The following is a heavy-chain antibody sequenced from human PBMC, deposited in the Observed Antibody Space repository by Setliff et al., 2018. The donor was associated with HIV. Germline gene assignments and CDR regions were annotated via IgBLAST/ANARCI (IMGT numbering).Heavy chain of an antibody. CDR1: YDTISTADYY. J-gene: IGHJ4*03. D-gene: IGHD2-2*01. V-gene: IGHV4-30-4*01. CDR2: VSYTGTT. Sequence: SETLSLTCTASYDTISTADYYWSWIRQPPGKGLEWIGFVSYTGTTRYSPSLRSRISISIDASKNKFSLQLSSVTAADTAVYYCARQSTTSRDFDSWGQGTMVTVSS. CDR3: ARQSTTSRDFDS.